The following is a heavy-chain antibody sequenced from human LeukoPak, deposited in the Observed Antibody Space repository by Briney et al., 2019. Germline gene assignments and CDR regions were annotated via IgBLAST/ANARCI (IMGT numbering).Heavy chain of an antibody. CDR2: ISSSSAYI. D-gene: IGHD3-10*01. Sequence: PGGSLRLSCAASGFTFSSYSMNWVRQAPGKGLEWVAFISSSSAYISYADSVKGRFTISRDNSKNTVYLQLNSLRAEDTAVYFCAKDSATYGRFDYWGQGTLVTVSS. CDR1: GFTFSSYS. V-gene: IGHV3-21*04. CDR3: AKDSATYGRFDY. J-gene: IGHJ4*02.